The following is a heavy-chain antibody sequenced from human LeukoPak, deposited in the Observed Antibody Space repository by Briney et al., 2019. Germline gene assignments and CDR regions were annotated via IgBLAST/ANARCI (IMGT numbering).Heavy chain of an antibody. CDR1: GGSISSSSYY. J-gene: IGHJ4*02. Sequence: SETLSLTCTVSGGSISSSSYYWGWIRQPPGKGLEWIGSIYYSGSTYYNPSLKSRVTISVDTSKNQFSLKLSSVTAADTAVYYCARQGYYDSSGYIGYWGQGTLVTVSS. D-gene: IGHD3-22*01. CDR2: IYYSGST. CDR3: ARQGYYDSSGYIGY. V-gene: IGHV4-39*01.